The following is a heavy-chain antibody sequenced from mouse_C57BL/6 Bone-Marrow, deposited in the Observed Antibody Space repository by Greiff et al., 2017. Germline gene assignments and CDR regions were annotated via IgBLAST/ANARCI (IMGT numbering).Heavy chain of an antibody. CDR3: ARPWDVCYAMDY. V-gene: IGHV1-42*01. Sequence: VQLKQSGPELVKPGASVKISCKASGYSFTGYYMNWVKQSPEKSLEWIGEINPSTGGTTYNQKFKAKATLTVDKSSSTAYMQLKSLTSEDSAVDYCARPWDVCYAMDYWGQGTSVTVSS. J-gene: IGHJ4*01. CDR1: GYSFTGYY. D-gene: IGHD4-1*01. CDR2: INPSTGGT.